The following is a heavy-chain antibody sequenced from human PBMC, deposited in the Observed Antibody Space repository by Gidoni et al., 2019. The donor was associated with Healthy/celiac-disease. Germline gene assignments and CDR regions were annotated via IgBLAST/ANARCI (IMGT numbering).Heavy chain of an antibody. CDR2: IWYDGSNK. V-gene: IGHV3-33*01. Sequence: QVQLVESGGGVVQPGRSLRLSCAASGFTFSSYGMHWVRQAPGKGLEWVAVIWYDGSNKYYADSVKGRFTISRDNSKNTLYLQMNSLRAEDTAVYYCARDTAAAGTTLDYWGQGTLVTVSS. CDR3: ARDTAAAGTTLDY. J-gene: IGHJ4*02. D-gene: IGHD6-13*01. CDR1: GFTFSSYG.